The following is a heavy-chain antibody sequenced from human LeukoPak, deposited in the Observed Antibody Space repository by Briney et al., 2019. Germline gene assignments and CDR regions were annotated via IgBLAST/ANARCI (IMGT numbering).Heavy chain of an antibody. V-gene: IGHV4-59*08. CDR1: GDSINNYY. J-gene: IGHJ4*02. D-gene: IGHD6-6*01. CDR3: ARHDPRGEPARLGFFDY. Sequence: SETLSLTCTVSGDSINNYYWSWIRQPPGKGLEWIGYIYYSGNTNYNPSLKSRVTISVDTSKNQFSLNLSSVTAADTAVYYCARHDPRGEPARLGFFDYWGQGTLVTVSS. CDR2: IYYSGNT.